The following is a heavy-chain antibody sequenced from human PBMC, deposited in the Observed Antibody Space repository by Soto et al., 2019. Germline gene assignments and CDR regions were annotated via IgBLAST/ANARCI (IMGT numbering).Heavy chain of an antibody. D-gene: IGHD3-22*01. V-gene: IGHV3-23*01. J-gene: IGHJ4*02. CDR3: ARDRSYYDSSGSYSPPY. CDR1: GFTFSSYA. Sequence: HPGGSLRLSCAASGFTFSSYAMSWVRQAPGKGLEWVSAISGSGGSTYFADSVKGRFTISRDNSKNTLYLQMNSLRAEDTAVYYCARDRSYYDSSGSYSPPYWGQGTLVTVSS. CDR2: ISGSGGST.